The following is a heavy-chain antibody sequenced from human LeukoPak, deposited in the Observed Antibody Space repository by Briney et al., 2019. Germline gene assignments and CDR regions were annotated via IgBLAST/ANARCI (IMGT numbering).Heavy chain of an antibody. CDR2: IYYSRTT. Sequence: PSETLSLTCTVSGGSISSYYWSWIRQPPEKGLEWIGYIYYSRTTNYNPSLKSRVTMSVDTSTNQFSLKMKSVTAADTAVYYCAKHSCDSGDYFDEWGQGTLVTVSS. CDR3: AKHSCDSGDYFDE. J-gene: IGHJ4*02. D-gene: IGHD3-22*01. CDR1: GGSISSYY. V-gene: IGHV4-59*08.